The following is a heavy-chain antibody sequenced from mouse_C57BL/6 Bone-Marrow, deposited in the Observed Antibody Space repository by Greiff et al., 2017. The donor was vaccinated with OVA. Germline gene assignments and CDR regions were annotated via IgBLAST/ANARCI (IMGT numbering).Heavy chain of an antibody. V-gene: IGHV1-19*01. Sequence: DVKLQESGPVLVKPGASVKMSCKASGYTFTDYYMNWVKQSHGKSLEWIGVINPYNGGTSYNQKFKGKATLTVDKSSSTAYMELNSLTSEDSAVYYCARKAYSNYVGWYFDVWGTGTTVTVSS. D-gene: IGHD2-5*01. CDR2: INPYNGGT. CDR1: GYTFTDYY. J-gene: IGHJ1*03. CDR3: ARKAYSNYVGWYFDV.